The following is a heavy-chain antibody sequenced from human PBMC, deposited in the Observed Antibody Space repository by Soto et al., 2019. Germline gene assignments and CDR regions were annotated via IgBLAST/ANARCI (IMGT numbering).Heavy chain of an antibody. CDR3: ARDSPYDYVWGSYRLRPQDFDY. Sequence: PGGSLRLSCAASGFTFSSFWMHWVRQAPGKGLVWVSRINNEGSNTDYADSVKGRFTISRDNAKNTLYLQMNSLRAEDTAVYYCARDSPYDYVWGSYRLRPQDFDYWGQGTLVTVSS. CDR2: INNEGSNT. CDR1: GFTFSSFW. J-gene: IGHJ4*02. V-gene: IGHV3-74*01. D-gene: IGHD3-16*02.